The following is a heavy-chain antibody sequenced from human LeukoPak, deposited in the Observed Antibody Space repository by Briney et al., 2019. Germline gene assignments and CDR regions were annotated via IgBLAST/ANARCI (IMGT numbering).Heavy chain of an antibody. J-gene: IGHJ4*02. CDR2: IYHSGST. D-gene: IGHD2-15*01. CDR3: ARHEYCSGGSCYASFDY. Sequence: PSETLSLTCAVSGYSISSGYYWGWIRQPPGKGLEWIGSIYHSGSTYYNPSLKSRVTISVDTSKNQFSLKLSSVTAADTAVYYCARHEYCSGGSCYASFDYWGQGTLVTVPS. V-gene: IGHV4-38-2*01. CDR1: GYSISSGYY.